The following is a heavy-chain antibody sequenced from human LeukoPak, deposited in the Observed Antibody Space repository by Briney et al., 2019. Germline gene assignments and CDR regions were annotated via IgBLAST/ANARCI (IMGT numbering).Heavy chain of an antibody. D-gene: IGHD3-10*01. CDR2: ISSGSTYI. V-gene: IGHV3-21*01. CDR1: GFTFSSYS. J-gene: IGHJ3*02. CDR3: TREGVDVFDN. Sequence: GGSLRLSCAASGFTFSSYSMNWVRQAPGKGLEWVSSISSGSTYIYYADSVKGRFTISRDNTKNSLYLQMNSLRAEDTAVYYCTREGVDVFDNWGQGTMVTVSS.